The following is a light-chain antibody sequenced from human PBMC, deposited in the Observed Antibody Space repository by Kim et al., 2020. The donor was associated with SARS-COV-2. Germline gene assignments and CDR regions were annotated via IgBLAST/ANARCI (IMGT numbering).Light chain of an antibody. J-gene: IGLJ3*02. V-gene: IGLV1-47*01. CDR1: SSNIGSNY. CDR3: AAWDDSLSGPRV. Sequence: QRVTIACSVSSSNIGSNYVYWYQQLPGSAPKLLIYRNNQRPSGVPDRFSGSKSGTSASLAISGLRSEDEADYYCAAWDDSLSGPRVFGGGTQLTVL. CDR2: RNN.